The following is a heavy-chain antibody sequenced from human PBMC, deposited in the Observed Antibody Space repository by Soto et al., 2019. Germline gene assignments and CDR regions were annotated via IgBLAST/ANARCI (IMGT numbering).Heavy chain of an antibody. V-gene: IGHV4-34*01. J-gene: IGHJ6*02. CDR1: GRSFSDHY. CDR2: INHSGST. Sequence: SDTLSLSCAIYGRSFSDHYCSWMREPPGKGLEWIGEINHSGSTNYNPSLKSRVTISVDTSKNQFSLKLSSVTAADTAVYYCARTSYGYGYYYYYGMDVWGQGTTVT. D-gene: IGHD5-18*01. CDR3: ARTSYGYGYYYYYGMDV.